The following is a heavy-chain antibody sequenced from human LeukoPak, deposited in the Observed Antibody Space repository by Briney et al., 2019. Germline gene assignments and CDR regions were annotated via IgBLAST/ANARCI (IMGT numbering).Heavy chain of an antibody. Sequence: SQTLSLTCTVSGGSISSGGYYWSWIRQPPGKGLEWIGQINHSASTNYNPSLKSRVTISVDTSMNQFSLKLSSVTAADTAVYYCASGRIFGEYNWFDPWGQGTLVTVSS. V-gene: IGHV4-30-2*01. D-gene: IGHD3-3*02. CDR1: GGSISSGGYY. CDR2: INHSAST. CDR3: ASGRIFGEYNWFDP. J-gene: IGHJ5*02.